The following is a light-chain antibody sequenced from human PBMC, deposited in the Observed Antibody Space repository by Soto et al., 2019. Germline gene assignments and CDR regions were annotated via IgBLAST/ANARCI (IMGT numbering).Light chain of an antibody. Sequence: EIVLTQSPGTLSLSPGERATLSCRASQSVSSNLAWYQQKRGQAPRLLIHGASTRATGIPARFSGSGSGTEFTLTISSLQSEDFAVYYCQQYNDWPPITFGQGTRLEI. CDR2: GAS. CDR3: QQYNDWPPIT. J-gene: IGKJ5*01. CDR1: QSVSSN. V-gene: IGKV3-15*01.